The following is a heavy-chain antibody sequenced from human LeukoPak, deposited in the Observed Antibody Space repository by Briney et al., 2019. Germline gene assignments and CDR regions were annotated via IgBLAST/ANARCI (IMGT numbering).Heavy chain of an antibody. Sequence: ASVKVSCKASGYTFTSYDINWVRQAPGQGLEWMGWINPNSGDTGYAKKFQGKVTMTRNTSTSTAYMEVSSLRSDDTAVYYCARDATLTGYYNVNWFDPWGQGTLVTVSS. V-gene: IGHV1-8*01. CDR2: INPNSGDT. D-gene: IGHD3-9*01. CDR1: GYTFTSYD. J-gene: IGHJ5*02. CDR3: ARDATLTGYYNVNWFDP.